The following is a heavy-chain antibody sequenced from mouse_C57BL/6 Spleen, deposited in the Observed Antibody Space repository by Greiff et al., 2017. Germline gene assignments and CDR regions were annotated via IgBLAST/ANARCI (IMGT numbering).Heavy chain of an antibody. J-gene: IGHJ2*01. CDR3: AKITTVVAKDYFDY. D-gene: IGHD1-1*01. Sequence: VQRVESGAELARPGASVKLSCKASGYTFTSYGISWVKQRTGQGLEWIGEIYPRSGNTYYNEKFKGKATLTADKSSSTAYMELRSLTSEDSAVYFYAKITTVVAKDYFDYWGQGTTLTVSS. CDR1: GYTFTSYG. V-gene: IGHV1-81*01. CDR2: IYPRSGNT.